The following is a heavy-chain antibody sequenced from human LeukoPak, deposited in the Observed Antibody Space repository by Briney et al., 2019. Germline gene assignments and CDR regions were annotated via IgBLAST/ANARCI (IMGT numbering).Heavy chain of an antibody. D-gene: IGHD6-19*01. V-gene: IGHV3-21*01. CDR3: ARARGIAVAGTCSDY. CDR2: ISSSSSYI. CDR1: GFTFSSYS. Sequence: GGSLRLSCAASGFTFSSYSMNWVRQAPGKGLEWVSSISSSSSYIYYADSVKGRFTISRDNAKNSLYLQMNSLRAEDTAVYYCARARGIAVAGTCSDYWGQGTLVTVSS. J-gene: IGHJ4*02.